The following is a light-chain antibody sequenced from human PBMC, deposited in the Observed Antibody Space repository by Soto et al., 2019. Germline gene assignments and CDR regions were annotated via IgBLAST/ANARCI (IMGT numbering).Light chain of an antibody. CDR3: QQYNSYSSWT. V-gene: IGKV1-17*01. J-gene: IGKJ1*01. CDR1: QGIRND. Sequence: IQMTHSPSSLSASLGDRVTITFRASQGIRNDLGWYQQKPGKAPKLLIYAASSLQSGVPSRFSGSGSGTEFTLTISSLQPDDFATYYCQQYNSYSSWTFGQGTKVDIK. CDR2: AAS.